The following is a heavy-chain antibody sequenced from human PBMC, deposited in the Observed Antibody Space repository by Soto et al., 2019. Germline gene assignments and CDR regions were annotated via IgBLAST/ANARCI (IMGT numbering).Heavy chain of an antibody. CDR1: GGSISSYY. V-gene: IGHV4-4*07. D-gene: IGHD3-10*01. Sequence: SETLSLTSTVSGGSISSYYWSWIRQPAGKGLEWIGRIYSSGSTNYNPSLKSRVSMSVDSSKNQVFLKLTSVTAADTAIYYCARVKYGSGNYYNVYFDSWGQGALVTVSS. CDR3: ARVKYGSGNYYNVYFDS. CDR2: IYSSGST. J-gene: IGHJ4*02.